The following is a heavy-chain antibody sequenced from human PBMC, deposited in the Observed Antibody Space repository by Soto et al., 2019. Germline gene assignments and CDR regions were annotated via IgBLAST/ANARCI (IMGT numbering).Heavy chain of an antibody. V-gene: IGHV4-4*07. CDR2: IYATGTT. Sequence: PSETLCITCTISVASISVFYWSWIRKSAGKGLEWIGRIYATGTTDYNPSLKSRVMMSVDTSKKQFPLKLRSVTAADTAVYYCVRDGTKNLRDWFDPWGQGISVTVSS. J-gene: IGHJ5*02. CDR1: VASISVFY. CDR3: VRDGTKNLRDWFDP. D-gene: IGHD1-1*01.